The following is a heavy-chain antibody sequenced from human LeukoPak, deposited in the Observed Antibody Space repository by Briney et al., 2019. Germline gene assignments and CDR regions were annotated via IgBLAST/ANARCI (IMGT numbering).Heavy chain of an antibody. CDR2: IYYSGST. D-gene: IGHD5-18*01. V-gene: IGHV4-30-4*08. CDR3: ARGAGDTAMLEDY. J-gene: IGHJ4*02. CDR1: GGSISSGDYY. Sequence: SETLSLTCTVSGGSISSGDYYWSWIRQPPGKGLEWIGYIYYSGSTYYNPSLKSRVTISVDTSKNQFSLKLSSVTAADTAVYYCARGAGDTAMLEDYWGQGTLVTVSS.